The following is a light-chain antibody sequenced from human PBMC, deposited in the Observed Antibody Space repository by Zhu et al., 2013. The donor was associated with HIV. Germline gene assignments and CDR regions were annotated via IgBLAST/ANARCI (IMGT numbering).Light chain of an antibody. CDR3: QQRSSWPWT. CDR1: QTVSKY. J-gene: IGKJ1*01. Sequence: ELVLTQSPATLSLSPGERATLSCRASQTVSKYLAWYQQKPGQTPRLLIYDASNRATGVPARFSGSGSGTDFTLTISSLEPEDFAIYYCQQRSSWPWTFGQGTKVELK. V-gene: IGKV3-11*01. CDR2: DAS.